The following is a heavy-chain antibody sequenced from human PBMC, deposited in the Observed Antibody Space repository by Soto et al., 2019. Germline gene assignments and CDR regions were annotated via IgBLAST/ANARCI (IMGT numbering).Heavy chain of an antibody. J-gene: IGHJ4*02. CDR1: GGSITSSSYY. CDR2: IYHSGDA. Sequence: PSETLSLTCTVSGGSITSSSYYWGWIRQPPGKGLEWIGEIYHSGDAHYNPSLKRRLTISVDKSKNLFSLELTSVTAADTALYYCVRDPPGSGLDFDSWGQGTLVTVSS. D-gene: IGHD6-19*01. CDR3: VRDPPGSGLDFDS. V-gene: IGHV4-39*07.